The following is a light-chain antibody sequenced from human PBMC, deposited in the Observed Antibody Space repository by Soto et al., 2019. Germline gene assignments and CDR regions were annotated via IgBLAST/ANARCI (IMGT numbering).Light chain of an antibody. Sequence: LTQSPSSLSASMGDRVTITCRASQSVYKNFLAWYQKKPDLAPRLLIYDTSTRATGLPDRFRGSGSGTAFTLSISRLEPEDFAVYYCQQFGSSPYTFGQGTKLEI. CDR3: QQFGSSPYT. CDR2: DTS. J-gene: IGKJ2*01. V-gene: IGKV3D-20*01. CDR1: QSVYKNF.